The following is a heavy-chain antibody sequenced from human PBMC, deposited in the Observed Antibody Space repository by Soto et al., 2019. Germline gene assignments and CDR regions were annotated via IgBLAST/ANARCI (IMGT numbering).Heavy chain of an antibody. V-gene: IGHV3-30-3*01. Sequence: QVQLVESGGGVVQPGRSLRLSCAASGFTFSSYAMHWVRQAPGKGLEWVAVISYDGSNKYYADSVKGRFTISRDNSKNTLYLQMNSLRAEDTAVYYCAREEEDSSSWYFDYWGQGTLVTVSS. J-gene: IGHJ4*02. D-gene: IGHD6-13*01. CDR2: ISYDGSNK. CDR1: GFTFSSYA. CDR3: AREEEDSSSWYFDY.